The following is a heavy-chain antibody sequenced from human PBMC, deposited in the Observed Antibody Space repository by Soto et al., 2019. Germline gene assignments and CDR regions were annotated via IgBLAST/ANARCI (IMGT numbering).Heavy chain of an antibody. Sequence: EVKLVESGGDLVQPGGSLRLSCAASGFTFSTYSMNWVRQAPGKGLEWVSYISSCSYTIYYVDSVKGRFTISRDNAKNSLYLQMNSLRDEDTAVYYCARGGSSSDNGMDVWGQGTTVTVSS. CDR3: ARGGSSSDNGMDV. D-gene: IGHD6-6*01. J-gene: IGHJ6*02. CDR1: GFTFSTYS. CDR2: ISSCSYTI. V-gene: IGHV3-48*02.